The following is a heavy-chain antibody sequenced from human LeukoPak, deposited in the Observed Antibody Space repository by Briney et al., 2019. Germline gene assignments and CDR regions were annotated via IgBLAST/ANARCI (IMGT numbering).Heavy chain of an antibody. D-gene: IGHD6-13*01. V-gene: IGHV3-9*01. CDR2: ISWNSGSI. Sequence: PGGSLRLSCAASGITFDDYAMHWVRQAPGKGLEWVSGISWNSGSIGYADSVKGRFTISRDNAKNSLYLQMNSLRAEDTALYYCAKDGRSWNGYYYYGMDVWGQGTTVTVSS. CDR3: AKDGRSWNGYYYYGMDV. CDR1: GITFDDYA. J-gene: IGHJ6*02.